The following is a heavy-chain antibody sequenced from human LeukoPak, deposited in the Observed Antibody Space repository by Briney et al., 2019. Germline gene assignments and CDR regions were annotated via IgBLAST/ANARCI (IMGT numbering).Heavy chain of an antibody. V-gene: IGHV3-21*01. D-gene: IGHD3-10*02. J-gene: IGHJ6*04. CDR3: AELGITMIGGV. CDR2: IFPSGGEI. CDR1: GFTFSTFA. Sequence: GGSLRLSCAASGFTFSTFAMIWVRQPPGTGLEWVSSIFPSGGEIHYADSVKGRFTISRDNAKNSLYLQLNSLRAEDTAVYYCAELGITMIGGVWGKETTVTISS.